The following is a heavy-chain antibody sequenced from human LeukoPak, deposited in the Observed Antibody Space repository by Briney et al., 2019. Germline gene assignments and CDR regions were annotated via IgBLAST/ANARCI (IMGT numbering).Heavy chain of an antibody. Sequence: GGSLRLSCAASGFTFTDYAMTWVRQAPGKGLEWVSVISGSAGSTYYADSVKGRFTISRDSSKNTLYLQMNSLRAEDTALYYCAKDLSIASRPVLSHWGQGTTVTVSS. CDR1: GFTFTDYA. J-gene: IGHJ6*02. V-gene: IGHV3-23*01. CDR2: ISGSAGST. CDR3: AKDLSIASRPVLSH. D-gene: IGHD6-6*01.